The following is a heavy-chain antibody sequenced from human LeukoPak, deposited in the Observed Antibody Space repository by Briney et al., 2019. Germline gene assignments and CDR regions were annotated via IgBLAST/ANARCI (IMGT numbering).Heavy chain of an antibody. J-gene: IGHJ4*02. Sequence: GGSLRLSCAASGFTFSNNWMTWVRQAPGKGLEWVASVKKDASEKYYVDSVKGRFTISRDNAKNSLYLQMNSLRAEDTAVYYCAKGSRDSRPYYFDYWGQGALVTVSS. V-gene: IGHV3-7*03. CDR3: AKGSRDSRPYYFDY. D-gene: IGHD5-24*01. CDR1: GFTFSNNW. CDR2: VKKDASEK.